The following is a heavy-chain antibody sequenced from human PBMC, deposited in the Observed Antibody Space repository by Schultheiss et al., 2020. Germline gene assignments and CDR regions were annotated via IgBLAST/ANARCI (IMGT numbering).Heavy chain of an antibody. CDR2: IWYDGSNK. CDR3: AKDNDFWSGYYDY. V-gene: IGHV3-30*02. Sequence: GESLKISCAASGFTFSSYGMHWVRQAPGKGLEWVAVIWYDGSNKYYADSVKGRFTISRDNSKNTLYLQMNSLRAEDTAVYYCAKDNDFWSGYYDYWGQGTLVTVSS. D-gene: IGHD3-3*01. J-gene: IGHJ4*02. CDR1: GFTFSSYG.